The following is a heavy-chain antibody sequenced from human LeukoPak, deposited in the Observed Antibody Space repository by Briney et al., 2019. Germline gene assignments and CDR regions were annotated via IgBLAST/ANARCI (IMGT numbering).Heavy chain of an antibody. D-gene: IGHD1-26*01. CDR1: GYTLTELS. V-gene: IGHV1-24*01. J-gene: IGHJ4*02. CDR2: FDPEDGET. Sequence: ASVKVSCKVSGYTLTELSMHWVRQAPGKGLEWMGGFDPEDGETIYAQKFQGRVTMTEDTSTDTAYMELSSLRSEDTAVYYCATSTPIVGATPNLGYWGQGTLVTVSS. CDR3: ATSTPIVGATPNLGY.